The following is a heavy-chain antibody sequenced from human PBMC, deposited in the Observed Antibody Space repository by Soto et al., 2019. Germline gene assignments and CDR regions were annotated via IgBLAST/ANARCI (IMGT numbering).Heavy chain of an antibody. CDR1: GGSISSGGYY. V-gene: IGHV4-31*03. CDR2: IYYSGST. J-gene: IGHJ6*02. D-gene: IGHD2-2*01. CDR3: ARDHRGYCSSTSCPPGYYYYGMDV. Sequence: PSETLSLTCTVSGGSISSGGYYWSWIRQHPGKGLEWIGYIYYSGSTYYNPSLKSRVTISVDTSKNQFSLKLSSVTAADTAVYYCARDHRGYCSSTSCPPGYYYYGMDVWGQGTTVTVSS.